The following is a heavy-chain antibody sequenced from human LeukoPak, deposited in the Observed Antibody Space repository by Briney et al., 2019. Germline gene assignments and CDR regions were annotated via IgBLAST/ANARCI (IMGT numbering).Heavy chain of an antibody. V-gene: IGHV3-23*01. Sequence: PGGSLRLSCAASGFTFSSYAMSWVRQAPGKGLEWVSAISGSGGSTYYADSVKGRFTISRDNSKNTLYLQMNSLRAEDTAVYYCAIRAVGDWNYAGIDYWGQGTLVTVSS. D-gene: IGHD1-7*01. J-gene: IGHJ4*02. CDR3: AIRAVGDWNYAGIDY. CDR1: GFTFSSYA. CDR2: ISGSGGST.